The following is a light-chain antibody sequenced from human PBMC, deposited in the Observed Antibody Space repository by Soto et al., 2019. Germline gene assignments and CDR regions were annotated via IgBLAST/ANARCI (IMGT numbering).Light chain of an antibody. CDR1: QSVSSH. CDR2: DAS. V-gene: IGKV3-11*01. CDR3: QRRNDWPPT. J-gene: IGKJ1*01. Sequence: DIVLTLVPANLSLSPGGIATLSCRASQSVSSHLAWYQQKPGQTPRLLIYDASNRATGIPARFSGSGSGTDFTLTISSLEPEDFAVYYCQRRNDWPPTFGQGTTVDVK.